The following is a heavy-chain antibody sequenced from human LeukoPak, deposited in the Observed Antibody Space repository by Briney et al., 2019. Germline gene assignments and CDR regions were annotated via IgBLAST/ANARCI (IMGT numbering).Heavy chain of an antibody. CDR1: GYTFTGYY. V-gene: IGHV1-2*02. Sequence: GASVKVSCKASGYTFTGYYMHWVRQAPGQGLEWMGWINPNSGGTNYAQNFQGRVTMTRDTSISTAYMELSRLRSDDMAVYYCARDASVVVVPAAISFIDYWGQGTLVTVSS. CDR2: INPNSGGT. D-gene: IGHD2-2*01. J-gene: IGHJ4*02. CDR3: ARDASVVVVPAAISFIDY.